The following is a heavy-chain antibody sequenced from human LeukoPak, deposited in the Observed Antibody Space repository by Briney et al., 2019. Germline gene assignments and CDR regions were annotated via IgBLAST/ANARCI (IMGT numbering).Heavy chain of an antibody. CDR2: ISVSGDNT. V-gene: IGHV3-23*01. CDR3: ATAGRLSYYFDY. J-gene: IGHJ4*02. CDR1: GFSVSTYA. Sequence: GGSLRLSCTASGFSVSTYAMNWVRQAPGKGLEWVSGISVSGDNTYYADSVKGRFTISRDNSRNTLYLQMNSLRAEDTAVCYCATAGRLSYYFDYWGQGTLVTVSS. D-gene: IGHD6-6*01.